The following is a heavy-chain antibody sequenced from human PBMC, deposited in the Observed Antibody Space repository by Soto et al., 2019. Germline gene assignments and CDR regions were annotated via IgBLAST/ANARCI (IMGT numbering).Heavy chain of an antibody. V-gene: IGHV3-15*01. Sequence: AGSLRLSCAASRFTFSNAWMSWVRQAPGKGLEWVGRIKSKTDGGTTDYAAPVKGRFTISRDDSKNTLYLQMNSLKTEDTAVYYCTTDLDYYDSSGYFLCDYWGQGTLVTVSS. CDR3: TTDLDYYDSSGYFLCDY. CDR1: RFTFSNAW. D-gene: IGHD3-22*01. J-gene: IGHJ4*02. CDR2: IKSKTDGGTT.